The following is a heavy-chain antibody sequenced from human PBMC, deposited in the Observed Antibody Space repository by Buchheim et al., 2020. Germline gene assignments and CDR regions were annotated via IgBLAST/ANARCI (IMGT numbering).Heavy chain of an antibody. V-gene: IGHV3-30-3*01. CDR3: ARGLPYYDSSGCIDY. Sequence: QVQLVESGGGVVQPGRSLRLSCAASGFTFSSYAMHWVRQAPGKGLEWVAVISYDGSNKYYADSVKGRFTISRDNSKNTLYLQMNSLRAEDTAVYYCARGLPYYDSSGCIDYWGQGTL. J-gene: IGHJ4*02. D-gene: IGHD3-22*01. CDR1: GFTFSSYA. CDR2: ISYDGSNK.